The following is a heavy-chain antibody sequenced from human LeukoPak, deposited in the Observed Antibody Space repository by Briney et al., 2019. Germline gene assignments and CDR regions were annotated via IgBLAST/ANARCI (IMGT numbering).Heavy chain of an antibody. CDR1: GFTFSNYA. Sequence: PGGSLRLSCAASGFTFSNYAMSWVRQAPGKGLEWVSTFSGGLDTTYYADSVKGRFTISRDNSKNTLYLQMNSLRAEDTAVYYCAKDRNEGVVYDAFDIWGQGTMVTVSS. CDR3: AKDRNEGVVYDAFDI. J-gene: IGHJ3*02. V-gene: IGHV3-23*01. D-gene: IGHD2-8*02. CDR2: FSGGLDTT.